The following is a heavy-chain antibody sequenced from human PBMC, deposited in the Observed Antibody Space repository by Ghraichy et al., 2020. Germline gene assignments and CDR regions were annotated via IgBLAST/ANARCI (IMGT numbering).Heavy chain of an antibody. Sequence: SETLSLTCAVYGGYFSGYYWSWIRQPPGKGLEWIGEINHSGSTNYNPSLKSRVTISVDTSKNQFSLKLSSVTAADTAVYYCARFFDSSGYYPGAGNWFDPWGQGTLVTVSS. CDR2: INHSGST. D-gene: IGHD3-22*01. CDR3: ARFFDSSGYYPGAGNWFDP. V-gene: IGHV4-34*01. CDR1: GGYFSGYY. J-gene: IGHJ5*02.